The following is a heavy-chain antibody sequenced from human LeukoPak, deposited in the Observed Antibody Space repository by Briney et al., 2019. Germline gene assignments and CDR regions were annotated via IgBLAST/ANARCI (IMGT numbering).Heavy chain of an antibody. Sequence: ASVKVSCKATGDTFTSYGISWLRQAPGQGLEWLARIIPVFGTTNYARMFRGRVTVITDDSASTAFLELSSLTPEDTAVYYCAREGEGIAAAGTLLVYFDYWGQRTLVTVSS. V-gene: IGHV1-69*05. CDR2: IIPVFGTT. D-gene: IGHD6-13*01. J-gene: IGHJ4*02. CDR3: AREGEGIAAAGTLLVYFDY. CDR1: GDTFTSYG.